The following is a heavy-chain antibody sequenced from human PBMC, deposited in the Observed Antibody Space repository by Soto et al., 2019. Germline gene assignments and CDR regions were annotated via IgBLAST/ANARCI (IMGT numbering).Heavy chain of an antibody. CDR3: AKDSTARFFGAFDI. Sequence: PGGSLSFPCAASGFTFITYGMHWVPQAPGKGREWVAVISYDGSNKYYADSVKGRFTISRDNSKNTLYLQMNSLRAEDTAVYYCAKDSTARFFGAFDIWGQGTMVTVSS. CDR1: GFTFITYG. J-gene: IGHJ3*02. CDR2: ISYDGSNK. V-gene: IGHV3-30*18. D-gene: IGHD6-6*01.